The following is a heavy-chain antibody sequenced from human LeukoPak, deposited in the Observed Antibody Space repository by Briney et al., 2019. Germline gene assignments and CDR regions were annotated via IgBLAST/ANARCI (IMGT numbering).Heavy chain of an antibody. CDR1: GFTFSGSG. CDR3: AKDSRNLPFDY. J-gene: IGHJ4*02. Sequence: QAGGSLRLSCAASGFTFSGSGMHWVHQAPGEGLEWVAFIRSDGSNKYYADSVKGRFTISRDNSKNTLYLQMNSLRAEDTAVYYCAKDSRNLPFDYWGQGTLVTVSS. CDR2: IRSDGSNK. V-gene: IGHV3-30*02.